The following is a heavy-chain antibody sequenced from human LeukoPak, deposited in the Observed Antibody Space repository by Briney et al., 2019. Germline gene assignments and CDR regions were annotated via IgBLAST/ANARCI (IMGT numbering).Heavy chain of an antibody. CDR3: ARDEVGATTEFDY. Sequence: GGSLRLSCAASVFTFSTYSMNWVRQAPGKGLEWVSSITSSSRYTFYADSVKGRFTISRDNAKNSLYLQMNRLRAEGTAVYYCARDEVGATTEFDYWGQGTLVTVSS. CDR2: ITSSSRYT. CDR1: VFTFSTYS. D-gene: IGHD1-26*01. J-gene: IGHJ4*02. V-gene: IGHV3-21*01.